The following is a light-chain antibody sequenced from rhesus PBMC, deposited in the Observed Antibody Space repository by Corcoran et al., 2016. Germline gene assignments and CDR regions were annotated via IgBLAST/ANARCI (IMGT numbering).Light chain of an antibody. CDR1: QGISSY. Sequence: DIQMTQSPSSLSASVGDTVTITCRASQGISSYLNWFQQKPGKAPKLLIYASSSLESGVPSRFSGSGSGTECTLTISSLQPEDFATYYCLQHNSYPFPFGPGTKLDIK. J-gene: IGKJ3*01. V-gene: IGKV1-28*02. CDR3: LQHNSYPFP. CDR2: ASS.